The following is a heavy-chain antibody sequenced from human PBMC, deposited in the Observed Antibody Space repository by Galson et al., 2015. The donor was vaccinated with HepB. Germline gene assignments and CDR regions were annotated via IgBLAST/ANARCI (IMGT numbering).Heavy chain of an antibody. CDR1: GFGFDTRA. J-gene: IGHJ5*01. CDR3: AKGYGLFDS. D-gene: IGHD5-18*01. V-gene: IGHV3-23*01. CDR2: ISGNGDST. Sequence: SLRLSCAASGFGFDTRAMSWVRQAPGRGLEWISGISGNGDSTFYADSVKGRFTVSRDNSNNMLYLQMNSLRAEDAGLYFCAKGYGLFDSWGQGILVTVSS.